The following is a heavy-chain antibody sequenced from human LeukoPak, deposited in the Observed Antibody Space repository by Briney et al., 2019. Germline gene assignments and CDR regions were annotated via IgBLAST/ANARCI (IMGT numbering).Heavy chain of an antibody. CDR1: GGTFSSYA. Sequence: ASVKVSCKASGGTFSSYAISWVRQAPGQGLEWMGGIIPIFGTANYAQKFQGRVTMTTDTSTSTAYMELRSLRSDDTAVYYCARVSSDYYGMDVWGQGTTVTVSS. CDR2: IIPIFGTA. J-gene: IGHJ6*02. CDR3: ARVSSDYYGMDV. V-gene: IGHV1-69*05.